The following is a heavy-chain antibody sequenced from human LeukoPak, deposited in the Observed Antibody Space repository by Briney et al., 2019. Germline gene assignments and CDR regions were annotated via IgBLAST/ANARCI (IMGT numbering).Heavy chain of an antibody. V-gene: IGHV1-2*02. D-gene: IGHD2-8*02. Sequence: ASVKVSCKASGYTFTGYYMHWVRQAPGQGLEWMGWINPNSGGTSYAQKFQGRVTMTRDTPIFTAYMEVSRLRSDDTAVYYCAREPYPPPWYYFDYWGQGTLVTVSS. CDR3: AREPYPPPWYYFDY. CDR1: GYTFTGYY. J-gene: IGHJ4*02. CDR2: INPNSGGT.